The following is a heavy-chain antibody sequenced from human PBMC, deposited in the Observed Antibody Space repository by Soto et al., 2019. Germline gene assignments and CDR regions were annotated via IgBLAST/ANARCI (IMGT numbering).Heavy chain of an antibody. CDR1: GGTFSSYA. Sequence: SVKVSCKASGGTFSSYAISWVRQAPGQGLEWMGGIIPIFGTANYAQKFQGRVTITADESTSTAYMELSSLRSEDTAVYYCARAGYCGGDCFVFDYYYYYGMDVWGQGTTATVSS. CDR3: ARAGYCGGDCFVFDYYYYYGMDV. CDR2: IIPIFGTA. D-gene: IGHD2-21*02. V-gene: IGHV1-69*13. J-gene: IGHJ6*02.